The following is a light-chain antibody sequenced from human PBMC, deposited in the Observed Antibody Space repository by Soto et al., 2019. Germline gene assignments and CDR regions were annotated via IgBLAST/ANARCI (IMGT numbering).Light chain of an antibody. V-gene: IGKV4-1*01. Sequence: DIVMTQSPASLAVSLGERATINCKSSQSVLYSANNENYLAWYQQKPGHPPKLLIYWASTRESGVPDRFSGSGSRTEFTLTISSLQSEDFAVYYCQQYNDWPTFGQGTKVDIK. CDR3: QQYNDWPT. J-gene: IGKJ1*01. CDR1: QSVLYSANNENY. CDR2: WAS.